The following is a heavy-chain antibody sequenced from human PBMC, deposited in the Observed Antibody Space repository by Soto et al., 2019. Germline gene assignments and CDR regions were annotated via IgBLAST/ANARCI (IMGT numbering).Heavy chain of an antibody. V-gene: IGHV4-34*01. CDR2: INHSGST. Sequence: PSETLSLTCAVYGGSFSGYYWSWIRQPPGRGLEWIGDINHSGSTNYNPSLKSRVTISVDTSKNQFSLKLSSVTAADTAVYYCARAGARRSPPGSHLDYGMDVWGQGTTVTVS. CDR1: GGSFSGYY. CDR3: ARAGARRSPPGSHLDYGMDV. D-gene: IGHD1-26*01. J-gene: IGHJ6*02.